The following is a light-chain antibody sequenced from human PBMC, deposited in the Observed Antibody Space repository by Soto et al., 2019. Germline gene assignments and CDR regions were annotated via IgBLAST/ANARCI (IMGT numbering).Light chain of an antibody. CDR1: QSVSSSY. J-gene: IGKJ1*01. Sequence: EIVMTQSPATLSVSQGERATLSCRASQSVSSSYLGWYQQKPGQAPRLLIYGASTRATGIPDRFSGSGSGTDFTLTINRLEPEDFAVYYCQDYGTSWTFGQGTKVDIK. CDR3: QDYGTSWT. CDR2: GAS. V-gene: IGKV3-20*01.